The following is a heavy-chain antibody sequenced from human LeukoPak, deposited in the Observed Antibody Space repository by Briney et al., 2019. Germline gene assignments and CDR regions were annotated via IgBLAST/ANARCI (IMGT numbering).Heavy chain of an antibody. Sequence: GESLKICCKGSGYSFTNYWIGWGRQLPAKRLEWRGIIYPGGSDNKDRPSFQSQVTISADKSLSTAYLQWSSLNASDSAMYYCARLTYYYDTSGYYYSLGPAADAFAIWGQGKMVPVSS. CDR3: ARLTYYYDTSGYYYSLGPAADAFAI. CDR1: GYSFTNYW. D-gene: IGHD3-22*01. V-gene: IGHV5-51*01. CDR2: IYPGGSDN. J-gene: IGHJ3*02.